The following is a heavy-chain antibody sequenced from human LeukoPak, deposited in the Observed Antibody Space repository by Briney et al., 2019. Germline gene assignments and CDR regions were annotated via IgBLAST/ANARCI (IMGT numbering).Heavy chain of an antibody. CDR2: ISSSSSYI. J-gene: IGHJ4*02. CDR3: ARGGWYSSGWLVY. D-gene: IGHD6-19*01. CDR1: GFTFSSYS. Sequence: GGSLRLSCAASGFTFSSYSMNWVRQAPGKGLEWVSSISSSSSYIYYADSVKGRFTISRDNAKNSLYLQMNSLRAEDTAVYYCARGGWYSSGWLVYWGQGTLVTVSS. V-gene: IGHV3-21*01.